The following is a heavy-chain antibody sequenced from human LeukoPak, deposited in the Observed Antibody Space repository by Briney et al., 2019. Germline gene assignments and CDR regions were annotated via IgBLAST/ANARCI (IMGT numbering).Heavy chain of an antibody. D-gene: IGHD3-10*01. CDR2: IYHSGSI. V-gene: IGHV4-4*02. J-gene: IGHJ4*02. CDR1: GVSITSGNW. Sequence: PSETLSLTCGVSGVSITSGNWWSWVRQPPGKGLEWIGEIYHSGSINYNPSLKSRVTMSVDTSKNQFSLNLSSVTAADTAIYYCASSLYYYTSGAGFDYWGQGTLVTVSS. CDR3: ASSLYYYTSGAGFDY.